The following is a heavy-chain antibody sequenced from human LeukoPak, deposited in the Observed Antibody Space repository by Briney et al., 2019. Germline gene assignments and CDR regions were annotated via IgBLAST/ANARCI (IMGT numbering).Heavy chain of an antibody. D-gene: IGHD3-3*01. Sequence: PGGSLRLSCAASGFTFSSYAMHWVRQAPGKGLEYVSAISSNGDNTYYADSVKGRFTISRDNAKNSLYLQMNSLRTEDTAVYYCARAPYFYDFKNGYHLDYWGQGTLVTVSS. CDR2: ISSNGDNT. CDR1: GFTFSSYA. J-gene: IGHJ4*02. V-gene: IGHV3-64*02. CDR3: ARAPYFYDFKNGYHLDY.